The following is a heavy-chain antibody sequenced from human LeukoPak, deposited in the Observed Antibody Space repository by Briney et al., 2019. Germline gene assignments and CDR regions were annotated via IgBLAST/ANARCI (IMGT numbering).Heavy chain of an antibody. V-gene: IGHV3-74*01. Sequence: PGGSLRLSCAASRFTFSRYWMHWVRQAPRKGRVWVSRINSDGISTSYADSLKGRFTISRDNAQNTLYLQMNSLRAEDTAVYYCARDGNYYDSSGPADYWGQGTLVTVSS. CDR2: INSDGIST. D-gene: IGHD3-22*01. CDR3: ARDGNYYDSSGPADY. J-gene: IGHJ4*02. CDR1: RFTFSRYW.